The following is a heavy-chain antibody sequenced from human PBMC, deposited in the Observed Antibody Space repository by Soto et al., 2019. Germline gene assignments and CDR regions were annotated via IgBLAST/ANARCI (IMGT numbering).Heavy chain of an antibody. CDR1: GGSFSRYY. V-gene: IGHV4-34*01. D-gene: IGHD6-13*01. CDR3: ARDNIRYYSRSWSHY. J-gene: IGHJ4*02. CDR2: VNHSGST. Sequence: SETLSLTCAVYGGSFSRYYWSWIRRSPGKGLEWIGEVNHSGSTNYNPSLKSRVTISVDKSKNQFSLKLSSVTAADTAVYYCARDNIRYYSRSWSHYWGQGTLVTVSS.